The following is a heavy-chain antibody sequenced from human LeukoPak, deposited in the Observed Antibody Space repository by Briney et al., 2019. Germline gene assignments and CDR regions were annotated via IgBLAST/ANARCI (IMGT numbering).Heavy chain of an antibody. D-gene: IGHD2-2*01. V-gene: IGHV1-2*02. CDR2: MNPNSGVT. CDR1: GYTLTVNY. CDR3: TRGAGTSRFDY. Sequence: ASVKVSCKPSGYTLTVNYLHWVRQAPGQGLEWVGWMNPNSGVTVYAQNFQGRVTMTRDTSISTAYMELSSLTSDDTVVYYCTRGAGTSRFDYWGQGSLVTVSS. J-gene: IGHJ4*02.